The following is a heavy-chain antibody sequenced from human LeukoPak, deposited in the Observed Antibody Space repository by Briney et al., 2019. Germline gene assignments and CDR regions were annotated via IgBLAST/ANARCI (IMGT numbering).Heavy chain of an antibody. J-gene: IGHJ6*02. D-gene: IGHD2-2*01. CDR2: ISGNGVST. V-gene: IGHV3-23*01. CDR3: AKWIESKIGTYCSSTSCYMDV. Sequence: GGSLRLSCAASGFTFSGYAMSWVRHAPGKGLEWVSGISGNGVSTYYADSVKGRFTISRDNSRNTLYLQMNSLRAEDTAVYYCAKWIESKIGTYCSSTSCYMDVWGQGTTVTVSS. CDR1: GFTFSGYA.